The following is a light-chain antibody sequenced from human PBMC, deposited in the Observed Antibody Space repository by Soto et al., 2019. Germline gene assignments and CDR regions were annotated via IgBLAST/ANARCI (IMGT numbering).Light chain of an antibody. Sequence: EIVLTQSPGTLSLSPWDRATLSCRASQSVSSTSLAWYQQKPGQAPRLLIYGASSRATGIPDRFSGSGSGTDFTLTISRLEPEDFAVYYCQQYSSSPWPFGQGTKVEIK. V-gene: IGKV3-20*01. CDR3: QQYSSSPWP. J-gene: IGKJ1*01. CDR2: GAS. CDR1: QSVSSTS.